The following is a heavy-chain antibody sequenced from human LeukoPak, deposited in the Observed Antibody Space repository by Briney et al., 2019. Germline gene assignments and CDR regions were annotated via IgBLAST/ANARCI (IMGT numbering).Heavy chain of an antibody. D-gene: IGHD5-12*01. J-gene: IGHJ4*02. CDR2: INHSGST. V-gene: IGHV4-34*01. CDR3: ARVRATTTGSDY. CDR1: GGSFSGYY. Sequence: PSETLSLTCAVYGGSFSGYYWSWIRQPPGKGLEWIGEINHSGSTNYNPSLKSRVTISVDTSKNQFSLKLSSVTAADTAVYYCARVRATTTGSDYWGQGTLVTVSS.